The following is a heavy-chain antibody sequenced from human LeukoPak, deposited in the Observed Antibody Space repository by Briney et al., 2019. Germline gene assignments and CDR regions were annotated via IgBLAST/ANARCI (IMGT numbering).Heavy chain of an antibody. J-gene: IGHJ4*02. CDR2: INLSGGST. V-gene: IGHV1-46*01. D-gene: IGHD3-22*01. CDR3: ARDPSSGLDY. Sequence: ASVNVSCKASVYTFTSYYMHWVRQAPGQELEWMGIINLSGGSTSYAQKFQGRVTMTRDTSTSTVYMELSSLRSEDTAVYYCARDPSSGLDYWGQGTLVTVSS. CDR1: VYTFTSYY.